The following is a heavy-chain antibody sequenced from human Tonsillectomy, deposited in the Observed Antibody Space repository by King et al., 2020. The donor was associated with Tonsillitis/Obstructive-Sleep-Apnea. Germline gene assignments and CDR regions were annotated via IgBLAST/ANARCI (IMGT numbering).Heavy chain of an antibody. CDR3: ARGVKDQLEGVRDYYYYMDV. CDR1: GGSFSGYY. Sequence: VQLQQWGAGLLKPSETLSLTCAVYGGSFSGYYWSWIRQPPGKGLEWIGEINHSGSTNYNPSLKSRVTISVDTSKNQFSLKLSSVTAADTAVYYCARGVKDQLEGVRDYYYYMDVWGKGTTVTVSS. V-gene: IGHV4-34*01. D-gene: IGHD1-1*01. J-gene: IGHJ6*03. CDR2: INHSGST.